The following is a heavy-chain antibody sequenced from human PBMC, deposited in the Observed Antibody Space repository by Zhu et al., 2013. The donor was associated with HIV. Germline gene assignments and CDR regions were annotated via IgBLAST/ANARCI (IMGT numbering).Heavy chain of an antibody. CDR3: ARAFSSSPSPFDP. J-gene: IGHJ5*02. Sequence: GSTNYNPSLESRATISVDMSKNQFSLKLISVTAADTAVYYCARAFSSSPSPFDPWGQGTLVTVSS. CDR2: GST. D-gene: IGHD6-6*01. V-gene: IGHV4-59*01.